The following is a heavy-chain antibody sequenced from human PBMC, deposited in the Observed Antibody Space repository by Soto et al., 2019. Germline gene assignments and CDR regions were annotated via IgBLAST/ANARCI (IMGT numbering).Heavy chain of an antibody. D-gene: IGHD1-20*01. CDR1: GGSLSSYF. CDR3: ARHLYNWNYLDY. J-gene: IGHJ4*02. V-gene: IGHV4-59*08. CDR2: IHYSGST. Sequence: SETLSLTCTVSGGSLSSYFWSWVRQPPGKRLEWIGYIHYSGSTDYNPSLKSRVTISVDTSKNQFSLRLSSVTAADTAVYYCARHLYNWNYLDYWGQGTLGTVSS.